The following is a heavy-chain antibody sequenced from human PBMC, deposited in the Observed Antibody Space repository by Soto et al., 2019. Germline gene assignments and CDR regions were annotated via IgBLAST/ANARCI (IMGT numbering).Heavy chain of an antibody. Sequence: QVHLVQSGGGVVQPGRSLRLSCVASGFKFDTFAMFWVRQTPGKGLEWVAFIASDGSNEHFADSVEGRFTISRDNSKNTLFLQMNSLRPDDTAVYYCAREVYGDYSPLIFFDHWGQGALVTVSS. D-gene: IGHD4-17*01. CDR2: IASDGSNE. V-gene: IGHV3-30-3*01. CDR3: AREVYGDYSPLIFFDH. CDR1: GFKFDTFA. J-gene: IGHJ4*02.